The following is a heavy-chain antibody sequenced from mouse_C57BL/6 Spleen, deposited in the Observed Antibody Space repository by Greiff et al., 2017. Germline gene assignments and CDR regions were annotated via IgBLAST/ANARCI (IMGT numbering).Heavy chain of an antibody. CDR2: INPNNGGT. V-gene: IGHV1-18*01. CDR1: GYTFTDYN. CDR3: ARSGDSL. J-gene: IGHJ3*01. Sequence: VQLQQSGPELVKPGASVKIPCKASGYTFTDYNMDWVKQSHGRSLEWIGDINPNNGGTMHNQKFKVKATMTVDKAASTAYMELRSLTSEDTAVYYCARSGDSLWGQGTLVTVSA.